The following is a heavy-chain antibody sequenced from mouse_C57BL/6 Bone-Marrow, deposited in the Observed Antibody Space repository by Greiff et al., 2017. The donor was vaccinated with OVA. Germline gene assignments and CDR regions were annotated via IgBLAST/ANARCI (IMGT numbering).Heavy chain of an antibody. CDR3: ARGGAYYPSYFDY. Sequence: QVQLQQPGAELVKPGASVKMSCKASGYTFTSYWITWVKQRPGQGLEWIGDIYPGSGSTNYNEKFTSKATLTVDTSSSTAYMQLSSLTSEDSAVYYCARGGAYYPSYFDYWGQGTTLTVSS. CDR2: IYPGSGST. CDR1: GYTFTSYW. J-gene: IGHJ2*01. V-gene: IGHV1-55*01. D-gene: IGHD2-10*01.